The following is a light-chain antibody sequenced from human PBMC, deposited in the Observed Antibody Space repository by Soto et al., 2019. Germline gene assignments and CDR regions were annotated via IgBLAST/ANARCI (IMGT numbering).Light chain of an antibody. J-gene: IGLJ1*01. Sequence: QSALTQPPSASGSPGQSVTISCTGTSSDVGGYNYVSWYQQHPDKAPKLMIYEVSKRPSGVPDRFSGSKSGNTASLTVSGLQAEDEADYYCSSYAGSNNFGVFGTGTKVTVL. CDR3: SSYAGSNNFGV. CDR1: SSDVGGYNY. CDR2: EVS. V-gene: IGLV2-8*01.